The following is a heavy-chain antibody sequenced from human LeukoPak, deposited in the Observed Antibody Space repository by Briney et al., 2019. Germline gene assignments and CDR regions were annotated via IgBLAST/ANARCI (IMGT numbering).Heavy chain of an antibody. CDR3: ARVGLAYAFDI. D-gene: IGHD3-16*01. CDR2: TNPNSVNT. V-gene: IGHV1-8*01. Sequence: RASVKVSCKASGYTFTSYGINWVRQATGQGLEWMGWTNPNSVNTGYAQKFQGRVTMTRNTSISTAYMELSSLRSEDTAVYYCARVGLAYAFDIWGQGTMVTVSS. CDR1: GYTFTSYG. J-gene: IGHJ3*02.